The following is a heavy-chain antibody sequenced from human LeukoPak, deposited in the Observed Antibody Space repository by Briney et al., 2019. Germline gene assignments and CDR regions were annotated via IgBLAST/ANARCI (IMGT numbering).Heavy chain of an antibody. J-gene: IGHJ4*02. Sequence: GRSLRLSCAASGFTFSSYGMHWVRQAPGKGLEWVAVISYDGSNKYYADSVKGRFTISRDNSKNTLYLQMNSLRAEDTAVYYCAKDWCSGGSCRSGYWGQGTLVTVSS. CDR2: ISYDGSNK. CDR3: AKDWCSGGSCRSGY. D-gene: IGHD2-15*01. V-gene: IGHV3-30*18. CDR1: GFTFSSYG.